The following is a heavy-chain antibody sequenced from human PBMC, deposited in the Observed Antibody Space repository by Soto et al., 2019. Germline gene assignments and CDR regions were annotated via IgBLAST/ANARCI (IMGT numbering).Heavy chain of an antibody. V-gene: IGHV1-18*01. CDR3: ARASRGGDILTGYYNRPLTFFDY. CDR2: ISAYNGNT. CDR1: GYTFTSYG. Sequence: QVQLVQSGAEVKKPGASVKVSCKASGYTFTSYGISWVRQAPGQGLEWMGWISAYNGNTNYAQKLQGRVTMTTDTSTSTAYMELRSLRSGDTAVYYCARASRGGDILTGYYNRPLTFFDYWGQGTLVTVSS. D-gene: IGHD3-9*01. J-gene: IGHJ4*02.